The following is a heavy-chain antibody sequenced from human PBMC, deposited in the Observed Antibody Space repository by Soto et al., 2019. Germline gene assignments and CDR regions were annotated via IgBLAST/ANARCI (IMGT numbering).Heavy chain of an antibody. CDR3: ARGTSYVVVPAAIQYYYYMDV. Sequence: SETLSLTCAVYSGSFSGYYWSWIRQPPGKGLEWIGEINHSGSTNYNPSLKSRVTISVDTSKNQFSLKLSSVTAADTAVYYCARGTSYVVVPAAIQYYYYMDVCGKGTTVTVSS. V-gene: IGHV4-34*01. D-gene: IGHD2-2*01. CDR2: INHSGST. J-gene: IGHJ6*03. CDR1: SGSFSGYY.